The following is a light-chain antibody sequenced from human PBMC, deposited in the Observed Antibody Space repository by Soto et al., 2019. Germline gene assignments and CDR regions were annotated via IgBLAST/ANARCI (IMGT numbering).Light chain of an antibody. V-gene: IGLV2-14*01. J-gene: IGLJ1*01. CDR3: NSYTSSSTYV. CDR2: DVS. CDR1: SSDVGGYDY. Sequence: SALTHPASGSGSPGQSIAISCTGTSSDVGGYDYVSWYQQHPGKAPKLMIYDVSNRPSGVSSRFSGSKSGNTASLTISGLQAEDEADYYCNSYTSSSTYVFGTGTKVTVL.